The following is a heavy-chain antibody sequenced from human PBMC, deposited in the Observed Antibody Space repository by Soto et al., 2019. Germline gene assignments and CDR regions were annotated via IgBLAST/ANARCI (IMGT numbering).Heavy chain of an antibody. J-gene: IGHJ6*02. CDR1: GFNFSSYA. CDR2: ISGSGGST. Sequence: EVQLLASGGELVQPGGSLRLSCAASGFNFSSYAMSCVRKDPGKGREWVSAISGSGGSTYYADSVKGQFTISRDNSKNKLYLQMNSLRAVDTAVYYCARVTHGVWVGYYGMDVWGQGTTVTVSS. CDR3: ARVTHGVWVGYYGMDV. D-gene: IGHD2-8*01. V-gene: IGHV3-23*01.